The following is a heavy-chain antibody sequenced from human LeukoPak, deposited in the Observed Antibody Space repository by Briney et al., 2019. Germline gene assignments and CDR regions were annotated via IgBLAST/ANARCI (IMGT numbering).Heavy chain of an antibody. D-gene: IGHD3-16*02. CDR1: GYTFTSYG. CDR2: ISAYNGNT. Sequence: ASVKVSCKASGYTFTSYGISWVRQAPGQGLEWMGWISAYNGNTNYAQKLQGRVTMTTDTSTSTAYMELRSLRSEDTAVYYCASPRLRLGELSSAQYYFDYWGQGTLVTVSS. J-gene: IGHJ4*02. V-gene: IGHV1-18*01. CDR3: ASPRLRLGELSSAQYYFDY.